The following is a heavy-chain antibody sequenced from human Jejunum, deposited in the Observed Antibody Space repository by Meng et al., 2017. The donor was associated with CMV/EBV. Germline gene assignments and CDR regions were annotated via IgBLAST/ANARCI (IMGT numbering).Heavy chain of an antibody. J-gene: IGHJ4*02. CDR1: GFHVSNNY. V-gene: IGHV3-66*02. D-gene: IGHD2/OR15-2a*01. Sequence: SLRLSCAASGFHVSNNYMNWVRQAPGKGLEWVSVIYDAGNTYYADSVKGRFTSSRDNSKNTLYLQMNSLRVEDTAVYYCARGAFDWGQGTLVTVSS. CDR2: IYDAGNT. CDR3: ARGAFD.